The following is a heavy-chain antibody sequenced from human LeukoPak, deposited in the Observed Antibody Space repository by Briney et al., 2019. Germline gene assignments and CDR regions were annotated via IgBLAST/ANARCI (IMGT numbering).Heavy chain of an antibody. D-gene: IGHD2-15*01. Sequence: GGSLRLSCAVAGVAVNSYFMGWVRQAPGKGLEWVSIISSEGFTYYADSVKGRFAISRDNFKNSLYLEMNSLRAGDTAFYYCARGRGGDWGQGALVTVSS. J-gene: IGHJ4*02. CDR2: ISSEGFT. V-gene: IGHV3-53*01. CDR1: GVAVNSYF. CDR3: ARGRGGD.